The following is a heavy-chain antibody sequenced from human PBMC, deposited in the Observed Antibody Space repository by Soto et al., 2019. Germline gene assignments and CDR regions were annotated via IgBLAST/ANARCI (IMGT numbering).Heavy chain of an antibody. J-gene: IGHJ4*02. V-gene: IGHV4-31*03. CDR3: ARSMVRGALFDY. D-gene: IGHD3-10*01. CDR1: GGSISSGGYY. CDR2: IYYSGST. Sequence: QVQLQESGPGLVKPSQTLSLTCTVSGGSISSGGYYWSWIRQHPGKGLEWIGYIYYSGSTYYNPSLKSRVTISVDTSKNQFSMKLSSVTAADTAVYYCARSMVRGALFDYWGQGTLVTVSS.